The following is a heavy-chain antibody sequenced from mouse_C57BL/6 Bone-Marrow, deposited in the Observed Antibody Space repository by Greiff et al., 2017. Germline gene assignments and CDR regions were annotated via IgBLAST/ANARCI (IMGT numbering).Heavy chain of an antibody. V-gene: IGHV1-55*01. Sequence: QVQLQQPGAELVKPGASVKMSCKASGYTFTSYWITWVKQRPGQGLEWIGDIYPGSGSTNYNEKFKSKATLTVDTSSSTAYMQLSSLTSEDSAVYYCARFCDYDGGYARDYWGQGTSVTVSS. CDR3: ARFCDYDGGYARDY. J-gene: IGHJ4*01. D-gene: IGHD2-4*01. CDR1: GYTFTSYW. CDR2: IYPGSGST.